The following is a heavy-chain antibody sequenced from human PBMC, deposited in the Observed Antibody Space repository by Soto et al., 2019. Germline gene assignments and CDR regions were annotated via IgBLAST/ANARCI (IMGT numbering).Heavy chain of an antibody. Sequence: SETLSLTCDVSGDPISNSAYYWSGIRQHPGKGLEWIGYLFYSGSTYYNPSLKSRVTMSVDTSKNQFSLKLNSVTAADTAVYYCARSGRTTFDYWGQGTLVTVSS. CDR2: LFYSGST. J-gene: IGHJ4*02. CDR3: ARSGRTTFDY. V-gene: IGHV4-31*11. CDR1: GDPISNSAYY.